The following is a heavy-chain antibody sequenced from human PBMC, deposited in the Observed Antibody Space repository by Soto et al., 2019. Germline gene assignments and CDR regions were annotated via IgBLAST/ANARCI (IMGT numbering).Heavy chain of an antibody. CDR1: GGSINSGDYY. J-gene: IGHJ4*02. V-gene: IGHV4-30-4*01. CDR2: IYYSGST. Sequence: SETLSLTCSVSGGSINSGDYYWSWIRQSPGKGLEWIGYIYYSGSTYYNPSLKSRSTVSIDTSKNQFFLDVDSVTAADTAVYYCARLYTGYEAFDYWGQGTLVTVSS. D-gene: IGHD5-12*01. CDR3: ARLYTGYEAFDY.